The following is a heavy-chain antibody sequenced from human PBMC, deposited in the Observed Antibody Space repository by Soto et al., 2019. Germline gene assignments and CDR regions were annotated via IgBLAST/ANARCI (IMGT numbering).Heavy chain of an antibody. V-gene: IGHV2-26*01. CDR3: ARYYSDTSGFYYDDY. CDR2: IFSNDGE. D-gene: IGHD3-22*01. Sequence: QVTLKESGPVLVKPTETLTLTCTVSGFSLSNDRMGVSWIRQPPGKALEWLAHIFSNDGEAYSTSLKSRLTISKATSKRQVVLTMTTMDPEDTDTYYCARYYSDTSGFYYDDYWGQGTLVTVSS. J-gene: IGHJ4*02. CDR1: GFSLSNDRMG.